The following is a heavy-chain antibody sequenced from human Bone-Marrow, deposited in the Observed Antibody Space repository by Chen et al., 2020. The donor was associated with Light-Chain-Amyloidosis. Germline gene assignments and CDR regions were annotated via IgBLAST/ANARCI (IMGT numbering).Heavy chain of an antibody. CDR3: VKSFAPHWYYMDV. J-gene: IGHJ6*03. CDR1: GFTFDDFA. Sequence: EEQLVESGGGLVQPGRSLRLSCAAGGFTFDDFAMHWVRQAPGKGLEWVSGISWNSGIMGYAESVRVRFNISRDNAKNSLDLQMNSLRPEDTALYYCVKSFAPHWYYMDVWGKGTSVTVSS. V-gene: IGHV3-9*01. CDR2: ISWNSGIM. D-gene: IGHD1-1*01.